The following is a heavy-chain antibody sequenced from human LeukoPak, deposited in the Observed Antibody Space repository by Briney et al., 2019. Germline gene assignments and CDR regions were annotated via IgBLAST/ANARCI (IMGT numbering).Heavy chain of an antibody. Sequence: GGSLRLSCAASGFTFSTYWMSWVRQAPGKGLEWVANIRQDGSEKYYVDSVKGRFTISRDNADNSLYLQMNSLKPEDTAVYYCARSYNVLTAFYYWGQGTLVTVYS. J-gene: IGHJ4*02. V-gene: IGHV3-7*03. CDR2: IRQDGSEK. CDR3: ARSYNVLTAFYY. D-gene: IGHD3-9*01. CDR1: GFTFSTYW.